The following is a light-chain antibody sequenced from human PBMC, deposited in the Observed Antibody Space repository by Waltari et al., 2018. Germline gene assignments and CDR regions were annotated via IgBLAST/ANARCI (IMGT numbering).Light chain of an antibody. V-gene: IGLV2-14*01. CDR1: SNDVGSYNY. Sequence: QSALTQPAPVSGSPGQSITISRTGTSNDVGSYNYASWYQQHPGKPPQLMVYEVRYRPSGISNRFSGSKCGYRASLSISGLQADDEADWCCSTYTRVNALVFGGGTEVT. CDR2: EVR. CDR3: STYTRVNALV. J-gene: IGLJ3*02.